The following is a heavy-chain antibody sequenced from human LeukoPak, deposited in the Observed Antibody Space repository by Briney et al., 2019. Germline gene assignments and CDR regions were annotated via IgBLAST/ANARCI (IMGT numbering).Heavy chain of an antibody. CDR1: GYTFTSYG. CDR3: ARVADSSGWSFWFDP. CDR2: ISAYNGNT. J-gene: IGHJ5*02. D-gene: IGHD6-19*01. V-gene: IGHV1-18*01. Sequence: ASVKVSCKASGYTFTSYGISWVRQAPGQGLEWMGWISAYNGNTNYAQKLQGRVTMTRNTSISTAYMELSSLRSEDTAVYYCARVADSSGWSFWFDPWGQGTLVTVSS.